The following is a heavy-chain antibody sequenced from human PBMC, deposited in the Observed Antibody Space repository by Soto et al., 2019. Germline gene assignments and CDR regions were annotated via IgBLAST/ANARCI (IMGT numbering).Heavy chain of an antibody. D-gene: IGHD4-17*01. CDR1: GFTFSSYS. CDR3: ARAGATVDYYYYYMDV. V-gene: IGHV3-21*01. J-gene: IGHJ6*03. CDR2: ISSSSSYI. Sequence: GGSLRLSCAASGFTFSSYSMNWVRQAPGKGLEWVSSISSSSSYIYYADSVKGRFTISRDNAKNSLYLQMNSLRAEDTAVYYCARAGATVDYYYYYMDVWGKGTTVTVS.